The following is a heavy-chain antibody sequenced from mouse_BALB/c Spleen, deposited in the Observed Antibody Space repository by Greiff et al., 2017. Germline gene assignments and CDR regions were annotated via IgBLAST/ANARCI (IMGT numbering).Heavy chain of an antibody. CDR2: IYPGSGST. Sequence: LQQPGSELVRPGASVKLSCKASGYTFTSYWMHWVKQRPGQGLEWMGTIYPGSGSTYYDEKFKSKVTLTVDTSSSTAYMQISSLTSEDSAVYYCTRDYYGTNYCAMDYWGAGTSVTVSS. D-gene: IGHD1-1*01. CDR3: TRDYYGTNYCAMDY. CDR1: GYTFTSYW. J-gene: IGHJ4*01. V-gene: IGHV1S22*01.